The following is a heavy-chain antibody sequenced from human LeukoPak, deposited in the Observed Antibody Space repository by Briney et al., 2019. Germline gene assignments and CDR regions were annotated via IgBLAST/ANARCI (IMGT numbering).Heavy chain of an antibody. CDR1: GYTFTSYY. CDR2: INPSGGST. J-gene: IGHJ4*02. CDR3: ARDLGVAARIVVVPGIFDY. V-gene: IGHV1-46*01. Sequence: ASLKVSCKASGYTFTSYYMHWVRQAPGQGLEWMGIINPSGGSTNYAQKFQGRVTMTRDTSTSTVYMELSSLRSEDTAVYYCARDLGVAARIVVVPGIFDYWGQGTLVTVSS. D-gene: IGHD3-22*01.